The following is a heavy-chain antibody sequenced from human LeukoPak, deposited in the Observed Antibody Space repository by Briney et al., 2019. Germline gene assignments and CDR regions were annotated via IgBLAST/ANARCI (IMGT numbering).Heavy chain of an antibody. CDR3: ARHGGYVPYFDY. D-gene: IGHD5-12*01. CDR1: GGSISSYY. V-gene: IGHV4-59*08. J-gene: IGHJ4*02. Sequence: SETLSLTCTVSGGSISSYYWSWIRQPPGKGLEWIGYIYYSGSTNYNPSLKSRVTISVDTSKNQFSLKLSSVTAADTAVYYCARHGGYVPYFDYWGQGTLVTVSS. CDR2: IYYSGST.